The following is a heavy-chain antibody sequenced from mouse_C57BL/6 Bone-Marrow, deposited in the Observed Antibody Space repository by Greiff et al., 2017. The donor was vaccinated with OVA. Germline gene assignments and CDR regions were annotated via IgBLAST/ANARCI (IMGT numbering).Heavy chain of an antibody. CDR1: GFTFSDYG. J-gene: IGHJ2*01. Sequence: EVQGVESGGGLVKPGGSLKLSCAASGFTFSDYGMHWVRQAPEKGLEWVAYISRGSSTIYYADTVKGRFTISRDNAKNTLFLQMTSLRSEDTAMYYCARNTGTTGYYCDYWGQGTTLTVSS. CDR2: ISRGSSTI. CDR3: ARNTGTTGYYCDY. V-gene: IGHV5-17*01. D-gene: IGHD4-1*01.